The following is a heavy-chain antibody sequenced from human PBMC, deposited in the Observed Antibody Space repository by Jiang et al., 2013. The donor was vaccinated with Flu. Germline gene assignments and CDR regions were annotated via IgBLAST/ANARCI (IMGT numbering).Heavy chain of an antibody. V-gene: IGHV4-59*01. Sequence: GLVKPSETLSLTCTVSGGSISSYYWSWIRQPPGKGLEWIGYIYYSGSTNYNPSLKSRVTISVDTSKNQFSLKLSSVTAADTAVYYCARGPTNGVVDYWGQGTLVTVSS. J-gene: IGHJ4*02. D-gene: IGHD2-15*01. CDR1: GGSISSYY. CDR2: IYYSGST. CDR3: ARGPTNGVVDY.